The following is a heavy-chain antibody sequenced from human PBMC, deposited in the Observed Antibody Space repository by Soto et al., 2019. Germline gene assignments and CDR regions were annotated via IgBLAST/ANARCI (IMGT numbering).Heavy chain of an antibody. CDR3: ARDNYYGSGSNPNLNINSPYYYYYGMDV. CDR2: ISSSSSYI. CDR1: GFTFSSYS. V-gene: IGHV3-21*01. Sequence: GGSLRLSCAASGFTFSSYSMNWVRQAPGKGLEWVSSISSSSSYIYYADSVKGRFTISRDNAKNSLYLQMNSLRAEDTAVYYCARDNYYGSGSNPNLNINSPYYYYYGMDVWGQGTTVTVSS. D-gene: IGHD3-10*01. J-gene: IGHJ6*02.